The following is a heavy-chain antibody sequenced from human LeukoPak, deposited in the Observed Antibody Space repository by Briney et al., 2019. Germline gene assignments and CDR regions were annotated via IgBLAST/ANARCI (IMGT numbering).Heavy chain of an antibody. Sequence: GGSLRLSCAASGFTFSSYGMHWVRQAPGKGLEWVAFIRYDGSNKYYADSVKGRFTISRDNSKNTLYLQMNSLRAEDTAVYYCARDQSVGGLWFGVPIDYWGQGTLVTVSS. CDR3: ARDQSVGGLWFGVPIDY. J-gene: IGHJ4*02. CDR1: GFTFSSYG. CDR2: IRYDGSNK. V-gene: IGHV3-30*02. D-gene: IGHD3-10*01.